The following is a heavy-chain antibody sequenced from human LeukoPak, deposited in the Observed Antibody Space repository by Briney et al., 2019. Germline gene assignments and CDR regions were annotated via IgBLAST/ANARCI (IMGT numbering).Heavy chain of an antibody. CDR3: ARDSSGFWFSFDY. D-gene: IGHD3-22*01. J-gene: IGHJ4*02. CDR1: GFTFSSYA. Sequence: GRSLRLPCAASGFTFSSYAMHWVRQAPGKGLEWVAVISYDGSNKYYADSVKGRFTISRDNSKNTLYLQMNSLRAEDTAVYYCARDSSGFWFSFDYWGQGTLVTVSS. V-gene: IGHV3-30-3*01. CDR2: ISYDGSNK.